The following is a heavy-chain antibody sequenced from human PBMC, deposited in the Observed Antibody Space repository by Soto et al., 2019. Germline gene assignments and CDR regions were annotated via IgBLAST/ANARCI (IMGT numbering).Heavy chain of an antibody. CDR3: AREEVKAVAAPGSGPYYYYCGMDV. CDR1: GGTFSSYA. Sequence: QVQLVQSGAEVKKPGSSVKVSCKASGGTFSSYAISWVRQAPGQGLEWMGGIIPIFGTANYAQKFQGRVTITADESTSTAYMELSSLRSEDTAVYYCAREEVKAVAAPGSGPYYYYCGMDVWGQGTTVTVSS. D-gene: IGHD6-19*01. J-gene: IGHJ6*02. V-gene: IGHV1-69*12. CDR2: IIPIFGTA.